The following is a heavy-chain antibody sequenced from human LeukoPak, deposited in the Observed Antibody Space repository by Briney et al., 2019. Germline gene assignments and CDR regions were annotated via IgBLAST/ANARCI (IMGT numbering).Heavy chain of an antibody. CDR2: ISGSGGST. Sequence: PGGSLRLSCAASGFTFSSDAMSWVRQAPGKGLGWVSAISGSGGSTYYADSVKGRFTISRDNSKNTRYLQMNSLRAEDTALYYCAKDIGGSTLNDAFDIWGQGTMVTVSS. CDR1: GFTFSSDA. D-gene: IGHD5-12*01. CDR3: AKDIGGSTLNDAFDI. J-gene: IGHJ3*02. V-gene: IGHV3-23*01.